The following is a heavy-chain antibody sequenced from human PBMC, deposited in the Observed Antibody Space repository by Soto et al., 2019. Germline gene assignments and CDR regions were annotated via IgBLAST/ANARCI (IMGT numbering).Heavy chain of an antibody. J-gene: IGHJ4*02. CDR1: GFIFSSHW. CDR3: ARVRPDISNPAHHPMFDY. Sequence: GSLRLSCEASGFIFSSHWMHWVRQSAEKGLVWVSRINSDGSSTAYADSVKGRFTISRDNAKNTLYLQMNSLRVEDTAVYYCARVRPDISNPAHHPMFDYWGKGTRVTVSS. V-gene: IGHV3-74*01. D-gene: IGHD6-6*01. CDR2: INSDGSST.